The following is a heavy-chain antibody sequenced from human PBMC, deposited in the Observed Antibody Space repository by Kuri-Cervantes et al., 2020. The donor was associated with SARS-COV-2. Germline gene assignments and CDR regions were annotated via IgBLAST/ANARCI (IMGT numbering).Heavy chain of an antibody. D-gene: IGHD2-2*02. J-gene: IGHJ3*02. CDR3: ARELVVRAAIYVFDI. CDR2: MNPNSGNT. Sequence: ASVKVSCKASGYTFTSYDINWVRQATGQGLEWMGWMNPNSGNTGYAQKFQGRVTITRNTSISTAYMELSSLRAEDTAVYYCARELVVRAAIYVFDIWGQGTMVTVSS. CDR1: GYTFTSYD. V-gene: IGHV1-8*03.